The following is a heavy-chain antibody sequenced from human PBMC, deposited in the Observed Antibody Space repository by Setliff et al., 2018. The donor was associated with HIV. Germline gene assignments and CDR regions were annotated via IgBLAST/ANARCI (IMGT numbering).Heavy chain of an antibody. Sequence: SETLSLTCTVAGGSINSGGYYWTWVRQHPGKGLQWIGYIYYIGGAYYNPSLKSRVTISLDTSKNHFSPNLSSVTAADTAVYYCARESMLRGLRHAFDIWGQGTMVTVSS. J-gene: IGHJ3*02. CDR1: GGSINSGGYY. D-gene: IGHD3-10*01. CDR2: IYYIGGA. V-gene: IGHV4-31*03. CDR3: ARESMLRGLRHAFDI.